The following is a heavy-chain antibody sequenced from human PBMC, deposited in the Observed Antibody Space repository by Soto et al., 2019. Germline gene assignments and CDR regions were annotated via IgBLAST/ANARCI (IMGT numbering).Heavy chain of an antibody. CDR2: IIPILGIA. CDR1: GGTFSSYT. J-gene: IGHJ6*03. V-gene: IGHV1-69*02. CDR3: AIGATVTTGSYNYYYYYMDV. D-gene: IGHD4-4*01. Sequence: SVKVSCKASGGTFSSYTISWVRQAPGQGLEWMGRIIPILGIANYAQKFQGRVTITADKSTSTAYMELSSLRSEDTAVYYCAIGATVTTGSYNYYYYYMDVWGKGTTVTVSS.